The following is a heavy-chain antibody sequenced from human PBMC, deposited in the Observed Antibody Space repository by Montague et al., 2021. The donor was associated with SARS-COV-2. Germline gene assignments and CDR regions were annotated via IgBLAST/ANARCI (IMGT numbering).Heavy chain of an antibody. Sequence: SETLSLTCSVSGTSVNSGRDYWTWIRQPPGKGLQWIGYIYYTGATNFNPSLKSRLTMSVDTSNNQFSLQLTSVTAADTALYYCVRETYGLAWEQFGFDSWGQGTLVTFSS. D-gene: IGHD1/OR15-1a*01. CDR2: IYYTGAT. CDR3: VRETYGLAWEQFGFDS. V-gene: IGHV4-61*01. J-gene: IGHJ4*02. CDR1: GTSVNSGRDY.